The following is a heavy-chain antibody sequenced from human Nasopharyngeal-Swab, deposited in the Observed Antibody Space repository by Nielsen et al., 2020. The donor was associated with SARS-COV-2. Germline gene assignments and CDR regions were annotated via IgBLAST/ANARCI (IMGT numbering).Heavy chain of an antibody. CDR1: GSTFSSYW. J-gene: IGHJ3*02. CDR3: ARDPELYCSGGSCYPDAFDI. CDR2: IKQDGSEK. Sequence: GQSLPISCAASGSTFSSYWMSWVRQAPGKGLEWVANIKQDGSEKYYVDSVKGRFTISRDNAKNSLYLQMNSLRAEDTAVYYCARDPELYCSGGSCYPDAFDIWGQGTMVTVSS. V-gene: IGHV3-7*05. D-gene: IGHD2-15*01.